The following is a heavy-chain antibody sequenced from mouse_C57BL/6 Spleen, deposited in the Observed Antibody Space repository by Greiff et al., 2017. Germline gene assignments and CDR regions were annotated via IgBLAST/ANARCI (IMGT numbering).Heavy chain of an antibody. J-gene: IGHJ3*01. CDR3: ARPYSNYDFAY. Sequence: QVQLQQPGAELVMPGASVKLSCKASGYTFTSYWMHWVKQRPGQGLEWIGEIDPSDSYNNYNQKFKGKSTLTVDKSSSTAYMQLSSLTSEDSAVYYCARPYSNYDFAYWGQGTLVTVSA. D-gene: IGHD2-5*01. CDR2: IDPSDSYN. V-gene: IGHV1-69*01. CDR1: GYTFTSYW.